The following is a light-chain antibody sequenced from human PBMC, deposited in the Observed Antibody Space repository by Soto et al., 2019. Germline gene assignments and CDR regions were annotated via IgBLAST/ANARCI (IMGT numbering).Light chain of an antibody. CDR1: QSVRSN. J-gene: IGKJ4*01. CDR2: AAS. Sequence: EIVMTQSPATLSVSPGERATLSCRASQSVRSNLAWHQQKPGQAPRLLIYAASTRATGVPARFSGSGSGTEFTLTISDLQSEDFAVYFCQHYDIWPLTFGGGTEVEIK. CDR3: QHYDIWPLT. V-gene: IGKV3-15*01.